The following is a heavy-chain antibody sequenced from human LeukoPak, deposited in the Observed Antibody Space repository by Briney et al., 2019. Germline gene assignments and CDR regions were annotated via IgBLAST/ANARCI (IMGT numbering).Heavy chain of an antibody. D-gene: IGHD3-10*01. CDR3: ATGYYGSGSPTDY. CDR1: GASISSHY. J-gene: IGHJ4*02. CDR2: INHSGST. Sequence: SETLSLTCNVSGASISSHYWSWIRQPPGKGLEWIGEINHSGSTNYNPSLKSRVTISVDTSKNQFSLKLSSVTAADTAVYYCATGYYGSGSPTDYWGQGTLVTVSS. V-gene: IGHV4-34*01.